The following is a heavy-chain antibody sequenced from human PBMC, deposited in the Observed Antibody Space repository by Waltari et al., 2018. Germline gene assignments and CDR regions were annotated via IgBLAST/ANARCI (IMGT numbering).Heavy chain of an antibody. CDR2: IKSKTDGGTT. CDR3: TSGSYLYYYGMDV. V-gene: IGHV3-15*01. CDR1: GFTFSNAW. J-gene: IGHJ6*02. Sequence: EVQLVESGGGLVKPGGSLRLSCAASGFTFSNAWMSWVRQAPGKGLEWVGRIKSKTDGGTTDYAAPVKGRFTISRDDSKNTLYLQMNSPKTEDTAVYYCTSGSYLYYYGMDVWGQGTTVTVSS. D-gene: IGHD1-26*01.